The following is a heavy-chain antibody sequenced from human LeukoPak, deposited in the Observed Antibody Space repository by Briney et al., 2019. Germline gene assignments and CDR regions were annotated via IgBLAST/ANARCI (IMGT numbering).Heavy chain of an antibody. D-gene: IGHD1-26*01. CDR1: GVIFSRFV. CDR2: ISVTGGST. Sequence: GSLRLSSEVSGVIFSRFVISSVRESPGHRLECCSAISVTGGSTHYADSVKGRFSISRDNSKNTMHLQMNSLRAEDTAVYYCAKTRAIVGATWAREGFLDYWGQGTLVTVSS. V-gene: IGHV3-23*01. CDR3: AKTRAIVGATWAREGFLDY. J-gene: IGHJ4*02.